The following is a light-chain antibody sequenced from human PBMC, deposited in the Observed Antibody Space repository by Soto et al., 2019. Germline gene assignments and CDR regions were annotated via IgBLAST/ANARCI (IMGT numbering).Light chain of an antibody. V-gene: IGLV1-40*01. CDR3: QSYASSLSGVV. Sequence: QSVLTQPPSVSGAPGQRVTISCTGSSSNIGAGYDVHWYHQLPGTAPKLLIYGNSNRPSGVPDRFSGSKSRTSASLAITGLQAEDEADYYCQSYASSLSGVVFGGGTKLTVL. CDR1: SSNIGAGYD. CDR2: GNS. J-gene: IGLJ2*01.